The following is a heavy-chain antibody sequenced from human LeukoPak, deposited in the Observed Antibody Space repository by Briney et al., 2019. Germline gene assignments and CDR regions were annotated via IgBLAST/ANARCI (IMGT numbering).Heavy chain of an antibody. CDR3: AREEARDGSTGYYFDY. D-gene: IGHD5-24*01. CDR2: INPRYGST. J-gene: IGHJ4*02. V-gene: IGHV1-46*01. CDR1: GYTFSNYH. Sequence: ASVKVSGKASGYTFSNYHIHWVRQAPGQGIEWMGIINPRYGSTTYAQKFQGRVTMTRDMSTSTVYMELSSLRSEDTAVYYCAREEARDGSTGYYFDYWGQGTLLTVSS.